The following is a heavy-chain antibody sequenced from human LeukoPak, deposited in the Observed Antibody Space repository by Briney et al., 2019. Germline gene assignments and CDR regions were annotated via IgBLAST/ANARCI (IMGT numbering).Heavy chain of an antibody. D-gene: IGHD3-10*01. V-gene: IGHV3-30*04. Sequence: GGSLRLSCVASGFIFTNYAMHWVRQAPGEGLEWMAAISYDGSKKFYADSVKGRFTISRDNSKNTLSLRMNSLGDEDTAVYYCARDYGRIWGQGTMVTVSS. J-gene: IGHJ3*02. CDR1: GFIFTNYA. CDR2: ISYDGSKK. CDR3: ARDYGRI.